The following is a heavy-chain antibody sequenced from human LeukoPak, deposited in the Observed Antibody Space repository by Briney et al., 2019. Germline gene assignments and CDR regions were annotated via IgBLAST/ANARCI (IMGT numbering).Heavy chain of an antibody. CDR3: ARSGYSYGYYYYYYYMDV. CDR2: INHSGST. D-gene: IGHD5-18*01. Sequence: SETLSLTCAVSGGSISSSNWWSWVRQPPGKGLEWIGEINHSGSTNYNPSLKSRVTISVDTSKNQFSLKLSSVTAADTAVYYCARSGYSYGYYYYYYYMDVWGKGTTVTVSS. J-gene: IGHJ6*03. V-gene: IGHV4-4*02. CDR1: GGSISSSNW.